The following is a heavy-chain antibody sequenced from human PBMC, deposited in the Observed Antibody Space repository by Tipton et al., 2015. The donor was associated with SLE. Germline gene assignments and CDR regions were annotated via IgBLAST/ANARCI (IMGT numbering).Heavy chain of an antibody. J-gene: IGHJ6*02. D-gene: IGHD3-10*01. CDR3: ARQRLRLLSPLDA. V-gene: IGHV4-39*01. CDR2: MHHTGAT. Sequence: TLSLTCSVSGGSIRSSSFYWGWIRQPPGKGLEWIGSMHHTGATYSSPSLKSRVTLSLDKSQNQFSLKLTSVTAADTAVYYCARQRLRLLSPLDAWGQGTTVTVS. CDR1: GGSIRSSSFY.